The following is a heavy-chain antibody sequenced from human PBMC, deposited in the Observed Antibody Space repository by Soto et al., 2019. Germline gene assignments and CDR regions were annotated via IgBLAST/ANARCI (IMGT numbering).Heavy chain of an antibody. D-gene: IGHD5-12*01. CDR2: ISYDGSEK. CDR1: GFKFSNYA. Sequence: QEHLVESGGGVVQPGASLRLSCDASGFKFSNYAMHWVRQGPGKGLEWVAVISYDGSEKYYGDSVKGRFTISKDNSENKLFLQMNSLGAEDTAVYYCAKERGPWLQLNNYALDVWGQGTTVTVSS. V-gene: IGHV3-30*18. CDR3: AKERGPWLQLNNYALDV. J-gene: IGHJ6*02.